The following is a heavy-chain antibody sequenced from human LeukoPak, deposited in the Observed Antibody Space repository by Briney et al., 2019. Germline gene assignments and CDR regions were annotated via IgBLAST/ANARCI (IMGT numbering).Heavy chain of an antibody. Sequence: PGGSLRLSCAASGFTFSSYAMSWVRQAPGKGLEWLGGFDPEDGETIYAQKFQGRVTMTEDTSTDTAYMELSSLKSEDTAVYYCATVAGPKHFDYWGQGTLVTVSS. V-gene: IGHV1-24*01. J-gene: IGHJ4*02. CDR2: FDPEDGET. CDR1: GFTFSSYA. CDR3: ATVAGPKHFDY. D-gene: IGHD6-19*01.